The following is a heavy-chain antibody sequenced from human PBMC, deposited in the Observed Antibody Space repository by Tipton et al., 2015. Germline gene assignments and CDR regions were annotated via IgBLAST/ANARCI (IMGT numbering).Heavy chain of an antibody. Sequence: TLSLTCTVSGGSISSYYWSWIRQRPGEGLEWIGNIYYSGSTNSNHSLKSQVTISVDTSKNQFSLILSSVTAADTAVYYCEWGGNYWFAPWGQGTLVTVSS. D-gene: IGHD4-23*01. CDR3: EWGGNYWFAP. CDR2: IYYSGST. CDR1: GGSISSYY. V-gene: IGHV4-59*01. J-gene: IGHJ5*02.